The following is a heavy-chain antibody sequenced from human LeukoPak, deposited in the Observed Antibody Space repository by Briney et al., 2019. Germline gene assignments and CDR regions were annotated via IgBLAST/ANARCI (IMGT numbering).Heavy chain of an antibody. CDR3: ARSVVIAAAGTGGHFDF. V-gene: IGHV1-69*04. CDR1: GGTFSSYA. CDR2: IIPIFGIA. Sequence: ASVKVSCKASGGTFSSYAISWERQAPGQGLEWMGRIIPIFGIANYAQKFQGRVTITADKSRSTAYMELSSLRSEDTAVYYCARSVVIAAAGTGGHFDFWGQGTLVTVSS. J-gene: IGHJ4*02. D-gene: IGHD6-13*01.